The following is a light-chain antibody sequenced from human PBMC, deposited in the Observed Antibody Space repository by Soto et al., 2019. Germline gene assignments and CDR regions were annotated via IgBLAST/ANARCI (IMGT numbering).Light chain of an antibody. V-gene: IGLV2-11*01. J-gene: IGLJ3*02. CDR3: CSYAGSYTYWV. CDR1: SSDVGGYNY. Sequence: QSALTQPRSVSGSPGQSVIISCTGTSSDVGGYNYVSWYQQHPGKAPKLMIYDVNKRPSGVPDRFSGSKSGNTASLTISGLQAEDEADYYCCSYAGSYTYWVFGGGTKLTVL. CDR2: DVN.